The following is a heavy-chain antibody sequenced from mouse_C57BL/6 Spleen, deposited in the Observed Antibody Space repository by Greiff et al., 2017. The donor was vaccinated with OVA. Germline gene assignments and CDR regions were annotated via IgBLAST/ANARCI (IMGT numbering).Heavy chain of an antibody. CDR2: IYPGGGDT. Sequence: VQLVESGPELVKPGASVKISCKASGYAFSSSWMHWVKQRPGQGLEWIGRIYPGGGDTNYNGKFKGKATLTADKSSSTAYMQLSSLTSEASAVYFSAGRDCYGSSYVCYYGMDYWGQGTSVTVSA. CDR3: AGRDCYGSSYVCYYGMDY. D-gene: IGHD1-1*01. J-gene: IGHJ4*01. CDR1: GYAFSSSW. V-gene: IGHV1-82*01.